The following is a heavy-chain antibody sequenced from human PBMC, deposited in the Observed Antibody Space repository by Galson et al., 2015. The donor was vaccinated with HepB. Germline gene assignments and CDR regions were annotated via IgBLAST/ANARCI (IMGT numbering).Heavy chain of an antibody. D-gene: IGHD3-3*02. V-gene: IGHV3-7*03. CDR3: ARISPW. CDR2: IKQDDGET. Sequence: SLRLSCAASGFSFSTYWMTWVRQAPGKGLEWVANIKQDDGETYYLDSVKGRFTISRDNAKSSVYLQMNSLRAEDTAVYYCARISPWWGQGTLVTVSS. CDR1: GFSFSTYW. J-gene: IGHJ4*02.